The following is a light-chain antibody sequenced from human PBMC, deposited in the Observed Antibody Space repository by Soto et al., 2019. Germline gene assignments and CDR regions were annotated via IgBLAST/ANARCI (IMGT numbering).Light chain of an antibody. Sequence: LAQSRGTLSVWQRERESLSGRASQSVSSSYLAWYQQKPGQAPRLLIYGASSRATGIPDRFSGSGSGTDFTLSICSLEPEDFAVYYGQQYGSLVTFGQGTKVDI. V-gene: IGKV3-20*01. CDR1: QSVSSSY. CDR3: QQYGSLVT. J-gene: IGKJ1*01. CDR2: GAS.